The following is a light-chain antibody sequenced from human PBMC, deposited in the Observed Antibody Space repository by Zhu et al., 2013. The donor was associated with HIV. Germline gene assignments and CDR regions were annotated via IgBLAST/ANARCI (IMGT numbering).Light chain of an antibody. Sequence: EVVLTQSPLFLPVTLGQPASISCKSSQSLVHSNGNTYLQWFQQRPGQSPRRLISRVSKRDSGVPDRFSGSGSGTDFTLKISRVEAEDIGVYYCMQGTHWPPWTFGQGTKVEIK. CDR2: RVS. J-gene: IGKJ1*01. CDR3: MQGTHWPPWT. CDR1: QSLVHSNGNTY. V-gene: IGKV2-30*02.